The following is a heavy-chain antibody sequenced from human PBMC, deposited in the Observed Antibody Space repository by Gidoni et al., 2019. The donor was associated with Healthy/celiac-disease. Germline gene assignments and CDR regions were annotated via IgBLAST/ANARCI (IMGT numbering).Heavy chain of an antibody. CDR3: ARDQPYYDFWSGYYREGGFDY. CDR2: IKQDGSEK. Sequence: EVQLVESGGGLVQPGGSLRLSCAASGFTFSRYWMSWVRQAPGTCLEWVANIKQDGSEKYYVDSVKGRFTISRDNAKNSLYLQMNSLRAEDTAVYYCARDQPYYDFWSGYYREGGFDYWGQGTLVTVSS. V-gene: IGHV3-7*05. D-gene: IGHD3-3*01. J-gene: IGHJ4*02. CDR1: GFTFSRYW.